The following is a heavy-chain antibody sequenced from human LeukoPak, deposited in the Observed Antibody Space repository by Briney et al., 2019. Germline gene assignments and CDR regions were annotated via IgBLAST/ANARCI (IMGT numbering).Heavy chain of an antibody. V-gene: IGHV3-7*01. D-gene: IGHD4-17*01. J-gene: IGHJ4*02. CDR3: ARLRVRPSQMTTVSTFDN. CDR1: GFNFGSHW. CDR2: IKQDGSEK. Sequence: GGSLRLSCAASGFNFGSHWMTWVRQAPGKGLEWVANIKQDGSEKYYVDSVKGRFTISRDNAKNSLYLQMNSLRVEDTAVYYCARLRVRPSQMTTVSTFDNWGQGTLVAVSS.